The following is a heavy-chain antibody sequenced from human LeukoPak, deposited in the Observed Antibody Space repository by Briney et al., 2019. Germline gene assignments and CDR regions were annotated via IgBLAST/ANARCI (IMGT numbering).Heavy chain of an antibody. J-gene: IGHJ4*02. Sequence: GEPLRISCKGSGYSFTSYWISWVRQVPGKGLEWMGRIDPSDSYTNYSPSFQGHVTISADKSISTAYLQWSSLKASDTAMYYCARHPRARALRPFDYWGQGTLVTVSS. CDR1: GYSFTSYW. CDR2: IDPSDSYT. V-gene: IGHV5-10-1*01. CDR3: ARHPRARALRPFDY.